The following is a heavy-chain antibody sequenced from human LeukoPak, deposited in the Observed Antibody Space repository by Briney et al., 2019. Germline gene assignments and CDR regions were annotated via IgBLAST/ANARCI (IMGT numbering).Heavy chain of an antibody. Sequence: ASVKVSCKVSGYTLTELSMHWVRQAPGQGLEWMGIINPSGGSTSYAQKFQGRVTMTRDTSTSTVYMELSSLRSDDTAVYYCARVVRHIVVVTASGSFDYWGQGTLVTVSS. CDR3: ARVVRHIVVVTASGSFDY. D-gene: IGHD2-21*02. J-gene: IGHJ4*02. V-gene: IGHV1-46*01. CDR2: INPSGGST. CDR1: GYTLTELS.